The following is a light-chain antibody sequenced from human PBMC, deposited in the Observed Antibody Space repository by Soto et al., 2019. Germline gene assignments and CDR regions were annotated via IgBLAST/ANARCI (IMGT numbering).Light chain of an antibody. Sequence: QSALTQPASVSGSPGQSITISCTGTSSDVGAYTFVSWYQQHPDKVPKLMIFDVSRRPSGVSDRFSGSKSGNTASLTISGAQPEDEADYYCSSYTSSSTHVFGSGTKVTVL. J-gene: IGLJ1*01. CDR3: SSYTSSSTHV. V-gene: IGLV2-14*03. CDR2: DVS. CDR1: SSDVGAYTF.